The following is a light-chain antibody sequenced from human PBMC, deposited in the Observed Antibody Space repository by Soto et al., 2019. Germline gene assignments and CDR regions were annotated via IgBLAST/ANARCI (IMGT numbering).Light chain of an antibody. J-gene: IGKJ4*01. CDR3: QQYGSSPALI. Sequence: EIVLTQSPGTLSLSPGERATLSCSATQSISSHLAWYQQRPGQAPRLLIYGASNRAPGIPDRFSGSGSGTDFTLSITRLEPEDLAVYYCQQYGSSPALIFGGGTKVEIK. CDR1: QSISSH. CDR2: GAS. V-gene: IGKV3-20*01.